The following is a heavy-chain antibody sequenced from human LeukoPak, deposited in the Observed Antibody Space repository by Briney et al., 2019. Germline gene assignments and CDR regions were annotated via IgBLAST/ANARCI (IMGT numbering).Heavy chain of an antibody. Sequence: PSETLSLTCTVSGGSISSSSYYWGWIRQPPGKGLEWIGSIYYSGSTYYNPSLKSRVTISVDTSKNQFSLKLSSVTAADTAVYYCARKYSSSSFEGLDYWGQGTLVTVSS. V-gene: IGHV4-39*07. CDR1: GGSISSSSYY. CDR2: IYYSGST. CDR3: ARKYSSSSFEGLDY. J-gene: IGHJ4*02. D-gene: IGHD6-6*01.